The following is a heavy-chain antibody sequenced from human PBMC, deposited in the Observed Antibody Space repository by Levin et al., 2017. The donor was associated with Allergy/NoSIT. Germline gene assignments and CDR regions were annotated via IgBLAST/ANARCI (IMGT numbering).Heavy chain of an antibody. Sequence: GGSLRLSCAASGFTFDDYAMHWVRQAPGKGLEWVSGISWNSGSIGYADSVKGRFTISRDNAKNSLYLQMNSLRAEDTALYYCAKGHAVVDAFDIWGQGTMVTVSS. CDR3: AKGHAVVDAFDI. V-gene: IGHV3-9*01. J-gene: IGHJ3*02. CDR1: GFTFDDYA. CDR2: ISWNSGSI.